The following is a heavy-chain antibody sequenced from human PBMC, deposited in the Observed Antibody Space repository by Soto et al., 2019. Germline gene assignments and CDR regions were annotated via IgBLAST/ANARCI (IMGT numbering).Heavy chain of an antibody. J-gene: IGHJ6*02. D-gene: IGHD2-2*01. CDR2: INAGNGNT. Sequence: ASVKVSCKASGYTFTSYAMHWVRQAPGQRLEWMGWINAGNGNTKYSQKFQGRVTITRDTSASTAYMELSSLRSEDTAVYYCARDGPAAIGLAYGMDVWGQGTTVTVSS. CDR3: ARDGPAAIGLAYGMDV. CDR1: GYTFTSYA. V-gene: IGHV1-3*01.